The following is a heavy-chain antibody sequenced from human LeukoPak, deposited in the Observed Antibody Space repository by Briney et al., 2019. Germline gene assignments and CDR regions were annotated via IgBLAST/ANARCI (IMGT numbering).Heavy chain of an antibody. CDR1: GGSISSYY. CDR2: IYYSGST. V-gene: IGHV4-59*01. D-gene: IGHD6-19*01. J-gene: IGHJ2*01. CDR3: ARESSGWSGWYFDL. Sequence: PSETLSLTCTVSGGSISSYYWSWIRQPPGKGREWIGYIYYSGSTNYNPSLKSRVTISVDTSKNQFSLKLRSVTAAGTAVYYCARESSGWSGWYFDLWGRGTLVTVSS.